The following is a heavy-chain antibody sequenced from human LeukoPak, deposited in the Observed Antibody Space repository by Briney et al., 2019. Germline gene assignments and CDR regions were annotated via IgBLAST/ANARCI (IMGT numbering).Heavy chain of an antibody. CDR1: GGSISSHY. J-gene: IGHJ4*02. Sequence: SETLSLTCTVSGGSISSHYWSWIRQPPGKGLEWIGYIYYSGSTNYNPSLKSRVTISVDTSKNQFSLKLSSVTAADTAVYYCARVEATIDSWGQGTLVTVSS. CDR3: ARVEATIDS. D-gene: IGHD5-12*01. CDR2: IYYSGST. V-gene: IGHV4-59*11.